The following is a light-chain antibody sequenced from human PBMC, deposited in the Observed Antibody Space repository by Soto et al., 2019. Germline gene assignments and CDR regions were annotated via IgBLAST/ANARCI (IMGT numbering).Light chain of an antibody. Sequence: DIQMTQPPSTLSGSVGDRVTITCRASQTISSWLAWYQHKPGKAPKLLIYKASTLKSVFPSRFSGIGSGTEFTLTISSLQPDDFATYFCQHYNSYSEAFGQGTKVDIK. J-gene: IGKJ1*01. CDR2: KAS. CDR1: QTISSW. CDR3: QHYNSYSEA. V-gene: IGKV1-5*03.